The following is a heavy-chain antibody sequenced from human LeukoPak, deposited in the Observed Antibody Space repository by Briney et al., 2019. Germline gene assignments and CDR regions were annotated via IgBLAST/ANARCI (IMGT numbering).Heavy chain of an antibody. CDR1: GFIFSTYA. J-gene: IGHJ4*02. CDR3: ARHSSQGTFDN. D-gene: IGHD1-1*01. V-gene: IGHV3-23*01. Sequence: GGSLRLSCAASGFIFSTYAMSWVRQAPGKGLEWVSAISGSGGSTYYADSVKGRFTISRDNSKNSLYLQMNSLRAEDTAVYNCARHSSQGTFDNWGQGTLVTVSS. CDR2: ISGSGGST.